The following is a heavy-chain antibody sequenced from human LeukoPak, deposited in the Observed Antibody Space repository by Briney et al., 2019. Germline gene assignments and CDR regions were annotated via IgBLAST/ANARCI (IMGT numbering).Heavy chain of an antibody. CDR1: GGTFSSYA. CDR3: TTARRRDSWNPRF. D-gene: IGHD1-1*01. V-gene: IGHV1-69*13. CDR2: IIPIFGTA. Sequence: GASVKVSCKASGGTFSSYAISWVRQAPGQGLEWMGGIIPIFGTANYAQKFQGRVTITADESTSTAYMELSSLRSEDTAVYYCTTARRRDSWNPRFWGQGTLVSVSS. J-gene: IGHJ4*02.